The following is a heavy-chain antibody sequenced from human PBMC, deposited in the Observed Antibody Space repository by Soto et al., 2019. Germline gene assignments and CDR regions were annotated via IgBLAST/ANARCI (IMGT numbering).Heavy chain of an antibody. CDR3: AGSVY. CDR1: GFTVTSYW. D-gene: IGHD3-10*01. V-gene: IGHV3-7*01. Sequence: EVQLVESGGGLAQPGGSLRLSCAVTGFTVTSYWMKWVRQAPGKGLEWVANIKQDGSEKYYVDSVKGRFTISRDNAKNSLYLQMNSLRAEDTAVYYCAGSVYWGQGTLVTVSS. CDR2: IKQDGSEK. J-gene: IGHJ4*02.